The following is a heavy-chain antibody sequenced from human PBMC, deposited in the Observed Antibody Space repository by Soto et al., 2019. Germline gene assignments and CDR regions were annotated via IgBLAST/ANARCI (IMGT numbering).Heavy chain of an antibody. CDR3: ARHYNGDYVFDY. Sequence: PSETLSLTCTVSGGSISSSSYYWGWIRQPPGKGLEWIGSIFYTGTTYYNPSLKSRVIVSVDTSTNHFSLQLMSLTAADTAVYYCARHYNGDYVFDYWGQGTLVTVS. D-gene: IGHD4-17*01. V-gene: IGHV4-39*01. J-gene: IGHJ4*02. CDR2: IFYTGTT. CDR1: GGSISSSSYY.